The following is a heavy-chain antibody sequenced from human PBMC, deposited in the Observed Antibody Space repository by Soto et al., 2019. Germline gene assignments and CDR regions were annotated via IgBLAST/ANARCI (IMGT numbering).Heavy chain of an antibody. J-gene: IGHJ3*02. Sequence: SETLSLTCTVSGGSISSSSYYWGWIRQPPGKGLEWIGSIYYSGSTYYNPSLKSRVTISVDTSKNQFSLKLSSVTAADTAVYYCARPLLKSDSSGYDAFDIWGQGTMVTVSS. CDR2: IYYSGST. CDR3: ARPLLKSDSSGYDAFDI. D-gene: IGHD3-22*01. V-gene: IGHV4-39*01. CDR1: GGSISSSSYY.